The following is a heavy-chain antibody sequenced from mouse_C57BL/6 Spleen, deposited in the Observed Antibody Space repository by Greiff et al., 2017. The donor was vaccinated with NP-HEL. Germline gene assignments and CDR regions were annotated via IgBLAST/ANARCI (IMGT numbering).Heavy chain of an antibody. CDR2: IWSGGST. CDR1: GFSLTSYG. D-gene: IGHD1-3*01. J-gene: IGHJ2*01. V-gene: IGHV2-2*01. CDR3: ARNLKGYFDY. Sequence: QVQLKESGPGLVQPSQSLSITCTVSGFSLTSYGVHWVRQSPGKGLEWLGVIWSGGSTDYNAAFISRLSISKDNSKSQVFFKMNSLQADDTAIYYCARNLKGYFDYWGQGTTLTVSS.